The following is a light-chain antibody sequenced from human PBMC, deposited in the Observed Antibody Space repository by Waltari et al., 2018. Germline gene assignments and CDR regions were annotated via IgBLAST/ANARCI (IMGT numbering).Light chain of an antibody. V-gene: IGLV2-8*01. CDR3: SSYAGNNFVV. CDR2: GVF. J-gene: IGLJ2*01. Sequence: QSALTQPPSASGSPGQSVTTPRPGPSSDVGGYQYVSWYQFHPGQAPKLLISGVFKRPSGVPDRFSGSKSGNTASLIVSGLQAEDEAEYYCSSYAGNNFVVFGGGTQLTVL. CDR1: SSDVGGYQY.